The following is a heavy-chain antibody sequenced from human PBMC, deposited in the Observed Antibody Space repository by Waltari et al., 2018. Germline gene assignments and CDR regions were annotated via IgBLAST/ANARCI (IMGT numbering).Heavy chain of an antibody. CDR1: GITFSDYG. CDR3: ARGPDTVTTRSDCFDH. J-gene: IGHJ5*02. CDR2: IWWHGDLQ. V-gene: IGHV3-33*01. Sequence: QVKLVESGGGAVQPGRSLKLSCEASGITFSDYGLHWVRQAPGKGLEWVAVIWWHGDLQYYADSVKGRFTISRDNSKNTLYLQMNSLRGEDTAVYYCARGPDTVTTRSDCFDHWGQGALVTVSS. D-gene: IGHD5-12*01.